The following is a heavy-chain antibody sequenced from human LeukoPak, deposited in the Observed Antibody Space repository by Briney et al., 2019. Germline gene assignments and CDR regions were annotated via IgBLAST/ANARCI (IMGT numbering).Heavy chain of an antibody. D-gene: IGHD2-15*01. Sequence: GGSLRPSCEASGITFSFYGMSWVRQAPGKGLEWVSAITGSGGTTYYADSMKGRFTISRDNSKNTLYLQMNSLRAEDTAVYYCAREPPTSGYCSGGSCYFPGVDYWGQGTLVTVSS. CDR2: ITGSGGTT. V-gene: IGHV3-23*01. CDR3: AREPPTSGYCSGGSCYFPGVDY. J-gene: IGHJ4*02. CDR1: GITFSFYG.